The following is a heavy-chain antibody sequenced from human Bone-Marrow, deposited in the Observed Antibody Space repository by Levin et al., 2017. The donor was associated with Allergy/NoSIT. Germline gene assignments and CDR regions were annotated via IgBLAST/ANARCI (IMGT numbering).Heavy chain of an antibody. Sequence: PGGSLRLSCAASGFTFSSYSMNWVRQAPGKGLEWVSYISSSSSTIYYADSVKGRFTISRDNAKNSLYLQMNSLRAEDTAVYYCARDSKLGYDPLVDVWGKGTTVTVSS. J-gene: IGHJ6*04. CDR2: ISSSSSTI. CDR3: ARDSKLGYDPLVDV. D-gene: IGHD5-12*01. CDR1: GFTFSSYS. V-gene: IGHV3-48*01.